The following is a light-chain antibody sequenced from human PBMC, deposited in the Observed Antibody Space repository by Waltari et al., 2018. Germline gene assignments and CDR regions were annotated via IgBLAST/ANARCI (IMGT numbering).Light chain of an antibody. CDR3: CSYAGSYVI. CDR2: DGN. V-gene: IGLV2-11*01. J-gene: IGLJ2*01. CDR1: SSADGDHKY. Sequence: QSGLTQPRSVSGSPGQSVTISCPGISSADGDHKYVSWYQQHPGKAPTLLIYDGNKRPSGVPDRFSGSKSANTASLTISGLQAEDEADYSCCSYAGSYVIFGEGTKLTVL.